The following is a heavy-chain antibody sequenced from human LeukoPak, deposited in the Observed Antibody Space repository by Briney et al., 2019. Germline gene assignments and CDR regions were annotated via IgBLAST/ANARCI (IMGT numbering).Heavy chain of an antibody. CDR2: ISYDGSNK. CDR1: GFTFSSYA. J-gene: IGHJ4*02. V-gene: IGHV3-30-3*01. Sequence: GGSLRLSCAASGFTFSSYAMHWVRQAPGKGLEWVAVISYDGSNKYYADSVKGRFTISRDNSKNTLYLQMNSLRAEDTAVYYCARGSYGFWSGYYDYWGQGTLVTVSS. CDR3: ARGSYGFWSGYYDY. D-gene: IGHD3-3*01.